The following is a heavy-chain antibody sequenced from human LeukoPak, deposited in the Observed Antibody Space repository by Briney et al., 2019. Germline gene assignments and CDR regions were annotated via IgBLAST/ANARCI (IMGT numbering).Heavy chain of an antibody. CDR1: GFTFSSYA. CDR3: AKGFNIRGWFDAFDI. Sequence: GGSLRLSCAASGFTFSSYAMSRVRQAPGKGLEWVSAISGSGGSTYYADSVKGRFTISRDNSKNTLYLQMNSLRAEDTAVYYCAKGFNIRGWFDAFDIWGQGTMVTVSS. CDR2: ISGSGGST. D-gene: IGHD6-19*01. J-gene: IGHJ3*02. V-gene: IGHV3-23*01.